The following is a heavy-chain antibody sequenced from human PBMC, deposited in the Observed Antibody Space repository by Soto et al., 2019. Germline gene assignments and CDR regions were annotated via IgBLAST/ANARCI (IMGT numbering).Heavy chain of an antibody. CDR2: ISSSGSTI. J-gene: IGHJ3*02. CDR3: PIELALYFYGFGGGAIDI. Sequence: QVQLVKSGGGLVKPGGSLRLSCEAYGFTFSDYYMSWIRQAPGKGLEWVSYISSSGSTIYYADSVKGRFTISRDNAKKSLFLQMNGLRSKVTAVYYSPIELALYFYGFGGGAIDIWGQGTMVTVSS. D-gene: IGHD3-10*01. CDR1: GFTFSDYY. V-gene: IGHV3-11*01.